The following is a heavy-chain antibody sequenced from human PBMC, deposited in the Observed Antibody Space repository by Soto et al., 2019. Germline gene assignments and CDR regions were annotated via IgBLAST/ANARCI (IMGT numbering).Heavy chain of an antibody. V-gene: IGHV4-61*01. D-gene: IGHD2-2*01. CDR1: GGSVSSGSYY. J-gene: IGHJ6*02. CDR3: ARDRGAIVVVPAATDV. Sequence: PSETRSRTWTVSGGSVSSGSYYWSWIRQPPGKGLEWVGYICNSGSTKYNPSLKSRVTISLDTSKNQFSLKLSSVTAADTAVYYCARDRGAIVVVPAATDVWGQGTTVTVSS. CDR2: ICNSGST.